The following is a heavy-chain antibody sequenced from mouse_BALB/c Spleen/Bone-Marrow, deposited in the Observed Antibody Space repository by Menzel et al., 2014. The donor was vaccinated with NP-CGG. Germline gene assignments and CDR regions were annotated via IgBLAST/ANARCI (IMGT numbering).Heavy chain of an antibody. V-gene: IGHV1-14*01. CDR1: RYTFTSYV. CDR2: MNPFNDGT. J-gene: IGHJ2*01. D-gene: IGHD1-1*01. CDR3: AREVVATDFFDY. Sequence: EVKVVESGPELVKPGASLKMSCKASRYTFTSYVFHWVKQKPGQGLEWIGFMNPFNDGTKYNEKFKGKATLTSDKSSSTAYMELSSLTSEDSAVYYCAREVVATDFFDYWGQGTTLTVSS.